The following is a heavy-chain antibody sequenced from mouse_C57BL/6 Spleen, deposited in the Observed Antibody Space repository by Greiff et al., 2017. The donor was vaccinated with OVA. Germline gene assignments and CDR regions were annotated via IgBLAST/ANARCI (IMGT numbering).Heavy chain of an antibody. V-gene: IGHV5-16*01. Sequence: EVKLMESEGGLVQPGSSMKLSCTASGFTFSDYYMAWVRQVPEKGLEWVANINYDGSSTYYLDSLKSRFIISRDNAKNILYLQMSSLKSEDTATDYCARGNYYGSSYWDCDVWGTGTTVTVSS. D-gene: IGHD1-1*01. CDR2: INYDGSST. CDR1: GFTFSDYY. J-gene: IGHJ1*03. CDR3: ARGNYYGSSYWDCDV.